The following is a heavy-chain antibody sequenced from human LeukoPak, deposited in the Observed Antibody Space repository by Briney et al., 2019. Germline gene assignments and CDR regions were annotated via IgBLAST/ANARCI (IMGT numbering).Heavy chain of an antibody. Sequence: SETLSLTCTVSGDSISSYYWSWIRQPPGKGLEWIGYIYYSGSTNYNPTLKSRVTISVDTSKNQFSLKLSSVTAADTAVYYCARSYSGSYYSFRYFDLWGRGTLVTVSS. CDR1: GDSISSYY. J-gene: IGHJ2*01. D-gene: IGHD1-26*01. V-gene: IGHV4-59*01. CDR2: IYYSGST. CDR3: ARSYSGSYYSFRYFDL.